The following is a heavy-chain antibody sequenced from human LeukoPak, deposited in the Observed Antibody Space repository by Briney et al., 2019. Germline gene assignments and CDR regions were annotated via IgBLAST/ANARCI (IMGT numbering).Heavy chain of an antibody. V-gene: IGHV4-34*01. J-gene: IGHJ4*02. CDR2: INHSGST. CDR1: GGSFSGYY. Sequence: SETLSLTCAVYGGSFSGYYWSWIRQPPGKGLEWIGEINHSGSTNYNPSLKSRVTISVGTSKNQFSLKLSSVTAADTAVYYCARRQQRELRIYYFDYWGQGTLVTVSS. CDR3: ARRQQRELRIYYFDY. D-gene: IGHD1-26*01.